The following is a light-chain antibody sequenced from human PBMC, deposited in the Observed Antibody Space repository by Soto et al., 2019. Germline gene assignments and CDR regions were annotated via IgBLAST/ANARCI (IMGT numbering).Light chain of an antibody. V-gene: IGLV2-8*01. CDR1: SSDVGGYNF. CDR3: SSYVGSNNYV. Sequence: QSALTQPASVSGSPGQSITISCTGTSSDVGGYNFVSWYQQHPGKAPKLIIYEVTKRPSGVPDRFSGSKSGNTASLTVSGLQADDEADYFCSSYVGSNNYVFGTGTKLTVL. J-gene: IGLJ1*01. CDR2: EVT.